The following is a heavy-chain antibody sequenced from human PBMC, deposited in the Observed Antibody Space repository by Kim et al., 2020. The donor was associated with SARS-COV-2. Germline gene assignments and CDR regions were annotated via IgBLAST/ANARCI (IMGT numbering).Heavy chain of an antibody. D-gene: IGHD3-22*01. J-gene: IGHJ4*02. CDR2: INHSGST. CDR1: GGSFSGYY. CDR3: ARGWGYDSSGLDY. Sequence: SETLSLTCAVYGGSFSGYYWSWIRQPPGKGLEWIGEINHSGSTNYNPSLKSRVTISVDTSKNQFSLKLSSVTAADTAVYYCARGWGYDSSGLDYWGQGTLVTVSS. V-gene: IGHV4-34*01.